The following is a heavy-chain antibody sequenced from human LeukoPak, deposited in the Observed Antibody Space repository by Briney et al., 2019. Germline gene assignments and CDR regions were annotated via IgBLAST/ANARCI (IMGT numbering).Heavy chain of an antibody. J-gene: IGHJ4*02. CDR1: GFTFSSYA. D-gene: IGHD4-17*01. V-gene: IGHV3-23*01. CDR2: ISGSGGST. CDR3: AKGIDYGDYVLAY. Sequence: GVSLRLSCAASGFTFSSYAMSWVPQAPGKGLEWVSAISGSGGSTYYADSVKGRFTISRDNSKNTLYLQMNSLRAEDTAVYYCAKGIDYGDYVLAYWGQGTLVTVSS.